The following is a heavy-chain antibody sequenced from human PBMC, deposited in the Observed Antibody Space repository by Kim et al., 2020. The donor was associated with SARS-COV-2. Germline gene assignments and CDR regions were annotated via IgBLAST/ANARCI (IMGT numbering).Heavy chain of an antibody. D-gene: IGHD2-8*02. CDR1: GASIGSHGYF. CDR2: LSYSGRR. J-gene: IGHJ4*02. Sequence: SETLSLTCTVSGASIGSHGYFWAWIRQPPGRGLEWIGSLSYSGRRYYNPSLERRITTSLDTSKTQFSLRLTSVTAADTAVYHCARLYAFTGGYTAYYFDFWGQCTLVTVSS. V-gene: IGHV4-39*01. CDR3: ARLYAFTGGYTAYYFDF.